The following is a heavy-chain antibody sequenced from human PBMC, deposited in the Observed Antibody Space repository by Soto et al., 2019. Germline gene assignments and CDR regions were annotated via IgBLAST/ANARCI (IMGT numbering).Heavy chain of an antibody. CDR1: GYTFTGYY. V-gene: IGHV1-2*04. CDR2: INPNSGGT. CDR3: ARDTYYYGSGSYYTLYYYYGMDV. Sequence: RASVKVSCKASGYTFTGYYMHWVRQAPGQGXEWMGWINPNSGGTNYAQKFQGWVTMTRDTSISTAYMELSRLRSDDTAVYYCARDTYYYGSGSYYTLYYYYGMDVWGQGTTVTVSS. D-gene: IGHD3-10*01. J-gene: IGHJ6*02.